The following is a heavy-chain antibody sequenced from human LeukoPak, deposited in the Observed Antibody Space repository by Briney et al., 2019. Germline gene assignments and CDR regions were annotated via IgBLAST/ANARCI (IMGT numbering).Heavy chain of an antibody. V-gene: IGHV1-2*06. J-gene: IGHJ4*02. D-gene: IGHD3-22*01. CDR2: INPNSGGT. Sequence: GASVKVSCKASGGTFSSYVISWVRQAPGQGLEWMGRINPNSGGTNYAQKFQGRVTMTRDTSISTAYMELSRLRSDDTAVYYCARSTRRFDSSGYFYWGQGTLVTVSS. CDR3: ARSTRRFDSSGYFY. CDR1: GGTFSSYV.